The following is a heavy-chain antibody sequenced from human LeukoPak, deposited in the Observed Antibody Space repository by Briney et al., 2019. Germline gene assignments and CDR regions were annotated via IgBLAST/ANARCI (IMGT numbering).Heavy chain of an antibody. V-gene: IGHV1-2*02. J-gene: IGHJ4*02. Sequence: EASVKVSCKASGYSFTGYYMHWVRQAPGQGLEWMGWINPYSGGTNYAQKFQGRVTMTRDTSISTAYMELRSLRSDDTAVYYCAGGRWIQLWFLPDYWGQGTLVTVSS. CDR2: INPYSGGT. CDR3: AGGRWIQLWFLPDY. CDR1: GYSFTGYY. D-gene: IGHD5-18*01.